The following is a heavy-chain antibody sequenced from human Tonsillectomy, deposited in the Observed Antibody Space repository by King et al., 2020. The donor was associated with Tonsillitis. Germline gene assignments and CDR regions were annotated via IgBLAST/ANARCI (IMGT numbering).Heavy chain of an antibody. CDR3: AGILLERQTSSCYGMDV. V-gene: IGHV3-23*04. Sequence: VQLVESGGGLVQPGGSLRLSCAASGFTFSSYAMSWVRQAPGKGLEWVSAISGGGGSTSYADSVKGRFTISRDNSKKTLYMQMNSLRAEDTAVYYCAGILLERQTSSCYGMDVWGQGTTVTVSS. J-gene: IGHJ6*02. CDR1: GFTFSSYA. D-gene: IGHD1-1*01. CDR2: ISGGGGST.